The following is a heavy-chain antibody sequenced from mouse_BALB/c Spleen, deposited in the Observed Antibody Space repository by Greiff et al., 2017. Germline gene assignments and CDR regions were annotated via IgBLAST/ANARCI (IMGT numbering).Heavy chain of an antibody. V-gene: IGHV5-12-2*01. Sequence: EVMLVESGGGLVQTGGSLKLSCAASGFTFSSYTMSWVRQTPEKRLEWVAYISNGGGSTYYPDTVKGRFTISRDNAKNTLYLQMSSLKSEDTAMYYCARRGYYGSSYYFDYWGQGTTLTVSS. CDR1: GFTFSSYT. D-gene: IGHD1-1*01. J-gene: IGHJ2*01. CDR2: ISNGGGST. CDR3: ARRGYYGSSYYFDY.